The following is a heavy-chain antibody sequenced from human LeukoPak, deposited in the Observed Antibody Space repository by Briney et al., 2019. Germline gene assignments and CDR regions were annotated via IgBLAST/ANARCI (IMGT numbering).Heavy chain of an antibody. J-gene: IGHJ5*02. V-gene: IGHV3-23*01. Sequence: GGSLRLSCAASGFTFSNYAMSWVRQAPGKGLEWVSSISGSGAGTYYADSVKGRFTISRDNSKNTLYLQMNSLRAEATAIYYCAKDPEKISLNWFDPWGQGTLVTVSS. CDR2: ISGSGAGT. CDR1: GFTFSNYA. CDR3: AKDPEKISLNWFDP.